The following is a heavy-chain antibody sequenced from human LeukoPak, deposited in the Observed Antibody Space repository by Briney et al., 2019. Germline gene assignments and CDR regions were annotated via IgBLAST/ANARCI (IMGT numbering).Heavy chain of an antibody. CDR1: GFTFSSYG. V-gene: IGHV3-33*01. J-gene: IGHJ4*02. CDR2: IWYDGSNK. Sequence: PGSSLRLSCAASGFTFSSYGMHWLRQAPGKGLVWVAVIWYDGSNKYYADSVKGRFTISRDNSKNTLYLQMNSLRAEDTAVYYCARDRYYDSSGYPSDWGQGTLVTVSS. D-gene: IGHD3-22*01. CDR3: ARDRYYDSSGYPSD.